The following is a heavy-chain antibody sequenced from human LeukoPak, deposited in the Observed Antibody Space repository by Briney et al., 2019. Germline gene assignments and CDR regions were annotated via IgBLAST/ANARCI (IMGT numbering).Heavy chain of an antibody. CDR3: AKEGIFCSGGSCYSFDY. V-gene: IGHV3-23*01. CDR1: GFTFSSYA. Sequence: GGSLRLSCAASGFTFSSYAMSWARQAPGKGLEWVSAISGSGGSTYYADSVKGRFTISRDNSKNTLYLQMNSLRAEDTAVYYCAKEGIFCSGGSCYSFDYWGQGTLVTVSS. D-gene: IGHD2-15*01. CDR2: ISGSGGST. J-gene: IGHJ4*02.